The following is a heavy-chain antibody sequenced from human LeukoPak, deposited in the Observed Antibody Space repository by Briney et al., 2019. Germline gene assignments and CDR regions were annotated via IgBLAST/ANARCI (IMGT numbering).Heavy chain of an antibody. CDR3: ARYHCTNGVCYYFDY. CDR2: IYYSGST. V-gene: IGHV4-59*01. Sequence: SETLSLTCTVSGGSISSNYWSWIRQPPGKGLEWIGYIYYSGSTNRNPSLKSRVTTSVDTSKNQFSLKLRSVTAADTAVYYCARYHCTNGVCYYFDYWGQGTLVTVSS. D-gene: IGHD2-8*01. J-gene: IGHJ4*02. CDR1: GGSISSNY.